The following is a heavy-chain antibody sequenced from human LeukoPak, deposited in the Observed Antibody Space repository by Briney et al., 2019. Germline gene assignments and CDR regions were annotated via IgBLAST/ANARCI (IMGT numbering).Heavy chain of an antibody. D-gene: IGHD5-12*01. J-gene: IGHJ4*02. CDR2: ISSSGSTI. V-gene: IGHV3-11*01. CDR1: GFTFSDYY. CDR3: ARDPRDGYNQLGYFDY. Sequence: GGSLRLSCAASGFTFSDYYMSWIRQAPGKGLEWVSYISSSGSTIYYADSVKGRFTISRDNAKNSLYLRMNSLRAEDTAVYYCARDPRDGYNQLGYFDYWGQGTLVTVSS.